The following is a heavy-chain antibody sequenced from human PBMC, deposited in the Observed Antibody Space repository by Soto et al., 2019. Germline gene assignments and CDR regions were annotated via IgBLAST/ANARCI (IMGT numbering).Heavy chain of an antibody. CDR1: GGSISSGDYY. CDR3: ARYGGYEGLWFDP. Sequence: QVQLQESGPGLVKPSQTLSLTCTVSGGSISSGDYYWSWIRQPPGKGLEWIGYIFYSGSTYYNPYLKSLVTISVDTSKNQFSLKLSSVTAADTGVYYCARYGGYEGLWFDPWGQGTLVTVSS. J-gene: IGHJ5*02. V-gene: IGHV4-30-4*01. D-gene: IGHD5-12*01. CDR2: IFYSGST.